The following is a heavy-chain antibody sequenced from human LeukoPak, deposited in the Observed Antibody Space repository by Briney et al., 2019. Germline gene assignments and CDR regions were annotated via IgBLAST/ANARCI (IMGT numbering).Heavy chain of an antibody. Sequence: ASVKVSCKASGGTFSSYAISWVRQAPGKGLEWMGGFDPEDGETIYAQKFQGRVTMTEDTSTDTAYMELSSLRSEDTAVYYCATDRAWGSNFDYWGQGTLVTVSS. V-gene: IGHV1-24*01. CDR1: GGTFSSYA. J-gene: IGHJ4*02. D-gene: IGHD1-26*01. CDR2: FDPEDGET. CDR3: ATDRAWGSNFDY.